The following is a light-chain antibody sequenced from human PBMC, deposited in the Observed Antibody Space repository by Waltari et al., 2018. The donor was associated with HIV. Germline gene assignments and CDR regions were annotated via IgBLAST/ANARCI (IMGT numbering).Light chain of an antibody. CDR1: QSVSSN. Sequence: EIVMTQSPATLSVSPGDRATLPCRAIQSVSSNLAWYQQKPGQAPRLVSYGASTRATGIPARFSGSGSGTEFTLTISSLQSEDFAVYYGQQYNNWPAWTFGQGTKVEIK. J-gene: IGKJ1*01. CDR3: QQYNNWPAWT. CDR2: GAS. V-gene: IGKV3-15*01.